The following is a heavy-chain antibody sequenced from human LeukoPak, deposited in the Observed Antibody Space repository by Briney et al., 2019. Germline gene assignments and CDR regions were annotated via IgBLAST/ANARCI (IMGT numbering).Heavy chain of an antibody. CDR3: AREEYAGSSITYDAFDI. V-gene: IGHV3-23*01. Sequence: QTGGSLRLSCAAAGCTFNSFAMSWVRQAPGKGLEWVSAISGSGVTTYYADSVKGRFTISRDNSKNTLFLQMNSLRAEDTAVYYCAREEYAGSSITYDAFDIWAQGTMVTVSS. D-gene: IGHD4-23*01. CDR2: ISGSGVTT. CDR1: GCTFNSFA. J-gene: IGHJ3*02.